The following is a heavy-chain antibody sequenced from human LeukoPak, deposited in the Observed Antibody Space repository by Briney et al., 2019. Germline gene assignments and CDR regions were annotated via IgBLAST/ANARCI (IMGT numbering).Heavy chain of an antibody. CDR1: GYTFTSYG. CDR3: ARYYDILTGYCRYYYYMDV. V-gene: IGHV1-18*01. J-gene: IGHJ6*03. D-gene: IGHD3-9*01. CDR2: ISAYNGNT. Sequence: GASVKVSCKASGYTFTSYGISWVRQAPGQGLEWMGWISAYNGNTNYAQKLQGRVTMTTDTSTSTAYMELRSLRSDDTAVYYCARYYDILTGYCRYYYYMDVWGKGTTVTVSS.